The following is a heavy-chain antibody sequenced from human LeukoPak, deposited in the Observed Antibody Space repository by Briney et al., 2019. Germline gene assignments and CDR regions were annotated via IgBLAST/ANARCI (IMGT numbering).Heavy chain of an antibody. CDR2: ISPSSTRI. Sequence: PGGSLRLSCAATGFTFSSYNMNWVRQAPGKGLEWVSYISPSSTRIDYAASVRGRFTISRDNAKSSLYLQVNSLRAEDTAVYYCARDRGQLLAYDYWGQGTLVTVSS. V-gene: IGHV3-48*04. CDR3: ARDRGQLLAYDY. CDR1: GFTFSSYN. D-gene: IGHD3-10*01. J-gene: IGHJ4*02.